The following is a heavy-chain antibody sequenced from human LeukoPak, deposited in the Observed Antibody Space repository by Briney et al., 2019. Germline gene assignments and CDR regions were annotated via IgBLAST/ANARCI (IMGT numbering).Heavy chain of an antibody. D-gene: IGHD2-2*02. V-gene: IGHV3-74*01. Sequence: PGGSLRLSCAASGFTFSSYWMHWVRQDPGKGLVWVSRINSDGSSTSYADSVKGRFTISRDNAKNTLYLQMNSLRAEDTAVYYCARDRATSCYKYYYYYGMDVWGQGTTVTVSS. J-gene: IGHJ6*02. CDR1: GFTFSSYW. CDR2: INSDGSST. CDR3: ARDRATSCYKYYYYYGMDV.